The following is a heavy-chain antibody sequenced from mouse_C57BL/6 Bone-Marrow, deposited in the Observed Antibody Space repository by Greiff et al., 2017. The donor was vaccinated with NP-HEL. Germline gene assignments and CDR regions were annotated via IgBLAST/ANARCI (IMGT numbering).Heavy chain of an antibody. Sequence: EVQLVESGGGLVKPGGSLKLSCAASGFTFSSYAMSWVRQTPEKRLEWVATISDGGSYTYYPDNVKGRFTISRDNAKNNLYLQMSHLKSEDTAMYYCARAGYYAMDYWCQGTSVTVSS. V-gene: IGHV5-4*01. D-gene: IGHD3-1*01. J-gene: IGHJ4*01. CDR2: ISDGGSYT. CDR3: ARAGYYAMDY. CDR1: GFTFSSYA.